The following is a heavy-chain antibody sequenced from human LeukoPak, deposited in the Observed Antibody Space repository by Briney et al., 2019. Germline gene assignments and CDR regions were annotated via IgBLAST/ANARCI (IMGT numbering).Heavy chain of an antibody. CDR2: IRYDGSNK. Sequence: SCKASGYTFTSYDINWVRQAPGKGLEWVTFIRYDGSNKYYADSVKGRITISRDNSKNTVYLQMNSLRAEDTAVYYCAKDWDDYYGSGNTFDYWGQGTLVTVSS. D-gene: IGHD3-10*01. CDR3: AKDWDDYYGSGNTFDY. J-gene: IGHJ4*02. CDR1: GYTFTSYD. V-gene: IGHV3-30*02.